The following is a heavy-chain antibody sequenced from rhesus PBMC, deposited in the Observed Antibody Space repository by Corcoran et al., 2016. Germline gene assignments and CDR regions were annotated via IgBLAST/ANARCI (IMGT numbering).Heavy chain of an antibody. CDR1: GVSFSSYY. Sequence: QVQLQESGPGLVKPSETLSLTCAVSGVSFSSYYWAWVPQPPGKGLEWIGEVNGNSSITKYNPALKSRVTISKDASKNQVFLNLNSVTAADTAVYYGARDTGTWNGWYWGQGVLVTVSS. CDR2: VNGNSSIT. D-gene: IGHD1-38*01. CDR3: ARDTGTWNGWY. J-gene: IGHJ4*01. V-gene: IGHV4-80*01.